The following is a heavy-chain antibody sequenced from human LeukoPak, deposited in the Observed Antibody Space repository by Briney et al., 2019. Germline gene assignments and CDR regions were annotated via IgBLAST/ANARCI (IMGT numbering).Heavy chain of an antibody. CDR2: ISSSGSTI. CDR3: ARDFRYYYDSSGCFPPDY. CDR1: GFTFSDYY. Sequence: GGSLRLSCAASGFTFSDYYMSWIRQAPGKGLEWVSYISSSGSTIYYADSVKGRFTISRDNAKNSLYLQMNSLRAEDTAVYYCARDFRYYYDSSGCFPPDYWGQGTLVTVSS. D-gene: IGHD3-22*01. V-gene: IGHV3-11*01. J-gene: IGHJ4*02.